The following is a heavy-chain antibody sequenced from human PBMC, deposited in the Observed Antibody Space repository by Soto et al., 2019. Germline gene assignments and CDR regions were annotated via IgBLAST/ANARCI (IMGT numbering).Heavy chain of an antibody. D-gene: IGHD1-20*01. CDR3: ARGLTAFDP. V-gene: IGHV4-59*01. J-gene: IGHJ5*02. CDR2: IYYSGST. Sequence: LSLTCTVSSGSISSNYWSWIRQPPGKGLEWIGCIYYSGSTNYNPSPKSRVTISVDTSKNQFSLKLTSVTAADTAVYYCARGLTAFDPWGQGTLVTVSS. CDR1: SGSISSNY.